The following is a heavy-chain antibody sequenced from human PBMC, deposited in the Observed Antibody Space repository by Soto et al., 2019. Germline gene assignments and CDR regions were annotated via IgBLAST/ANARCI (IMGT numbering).Heavy chain of an antibody. Sequence: GGSLRLSCATSGFTFSSYSMNWVRQAPGKGLEWVSSISSSSSYIYYADSVKGRFTISRDNAKNSLYLQMDSLRAEDTAVYYCARGSSSWYDFDYWGQGTLVTVSS. J-gene: IGHJ4*02. V-gene: IGHV3-21*01. CDR1: GFTFSSYS. CDR2: ISSSSSYI. CDR3: ARGSSSWYDFDY. D-gene: IGHD6-13*01.